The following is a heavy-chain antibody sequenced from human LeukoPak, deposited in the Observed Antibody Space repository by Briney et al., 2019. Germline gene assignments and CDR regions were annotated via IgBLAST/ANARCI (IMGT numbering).Heavy chain of an antibody. CDR1: GFTFSSYW. Sequence: PGGSLRLSCAASGFTFSSYWMSWVRQAPGKGLEWVANIKQDGSEKYYVDSVKGRFTISRDNAKNSLYLQMNSLRAEDTAVYYCARAYGDYSGIWFDPWGQGTLVTVSS. CDR2: IKQDGSEK. D-gene: IGHD4-17*01. CDR3: ARAYGDYSGIWFDP. V-gene: IGHV3-7*01. J-gene: IGHJ5*02.